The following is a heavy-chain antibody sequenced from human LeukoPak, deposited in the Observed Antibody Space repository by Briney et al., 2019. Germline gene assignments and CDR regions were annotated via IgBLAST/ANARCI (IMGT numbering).Heavy chain of an antibody. V-gene: IGHV3-23*01. D-gene: IGHD3-9*01. Sequence: GGSLRLSCAASGFTFSSYAMSWVRQAPGKGLEWVSAISGSGSSTYYADSVKGRFTISRDNSKNTLYLQMSSLRAEDTAVYYCAKDELRYFDWQAPYYYYGMDVWGQGTTVTVSS. CDR1: GFTFSSYA. J-gene: IGHJ6*02. CDR2: ISGSGSST. CDR3: AKDELRYFDWQAPYYYYGMDV.